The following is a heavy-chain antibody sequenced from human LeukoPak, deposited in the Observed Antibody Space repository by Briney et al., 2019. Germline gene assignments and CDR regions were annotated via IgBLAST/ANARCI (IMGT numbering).Heavy chain of an antibody. V-gene: IGHV3-23*01. CDR3: AKGGVCSGGTCPSFYNMDV. J-gene: IGHJ6*03. CDR2: FRGNGDNT. Sequence: RGWSMRLSCAGEGSTFNNYAARWVRQAPKEGQELVSGFRGNGDNTYIADSVEGLPITSRDTSKSTVYQGMNSLRAEDTAGYCCAKGGVCSGGTCPSFYNMDVWGKGTTVTVSS. CDR1: GSTFNNYA. D-gene: IGHD2-15*01.